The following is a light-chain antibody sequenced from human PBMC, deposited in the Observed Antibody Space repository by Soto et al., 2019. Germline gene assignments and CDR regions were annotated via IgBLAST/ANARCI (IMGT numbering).Light chain of an antibody. V-gene: IGKV1-39*01. CDR2: AAS. J-gene: IGKJ4*01. CDR1: QSISSY. Sequence: DIQMTQSPSSLSASVGDRVTITCRASQSISSYLNWYQQKPGKAPKLLIYAASSLQSGVPSRFSGSGSGTDFTHTISRLQPEDFATYYCQQCYSRGTFGGGTKVESK. CDR3: QQCYSRGT.